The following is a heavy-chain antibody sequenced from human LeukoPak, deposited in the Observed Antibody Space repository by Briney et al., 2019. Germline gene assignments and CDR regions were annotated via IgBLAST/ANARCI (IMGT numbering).Heavy chain of an antibody. Sequence: ASVKVSCKASGYTFTGYYMHWVRQAPGQGLEWMGWINPNSGGTNYAQKFQGRVTMTRDTSISTAYMELSRLRSDDTAVYYCAREVEEMATIYFDYWGQGTLVTVSS. D-gene: IGHD5-24*01. CDR3: AREVEEMATIYFDY. V-gene: IGHV1-2*02. J-gene: IGHJ4*02. CDR2: INPNSGGT. CDR1: GYTFTGYY.